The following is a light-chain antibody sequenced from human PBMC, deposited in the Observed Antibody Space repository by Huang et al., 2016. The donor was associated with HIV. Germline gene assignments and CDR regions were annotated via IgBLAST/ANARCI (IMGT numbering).Light chain of an antibody. CDR3: QHFDNLALT. J-gene: IGKJ4*01. Sequence: DIQMPQSPSSLSASVGGRVTITCQASQDISNYLNWYQQKPGKDPKRLIYDASNLETGVPSRFRGSGSGTDFTFTISSLQPEDIATYYCQHFDNLALTFGGGTKVQIK. CDR1: QDISNY. V-gene: IGKV1-33*01. CDR2: DAS.